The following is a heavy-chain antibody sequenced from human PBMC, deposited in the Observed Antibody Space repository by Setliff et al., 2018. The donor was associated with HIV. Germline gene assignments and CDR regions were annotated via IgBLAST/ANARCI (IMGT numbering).Heavy chain of an antibody. Sequence: SETLSLTCTVSGGSISSGSYYWSWIRQPPGKGLEWIGYIYYSGSTYYNPSLKSRVTISVDTSKNQFSLKLNSVTAADTAVYYCARDVLDLVISAYGFWGQGIPVTV. D-gene: IGHD6-6*01. CDR3: ARDVLDLVISAYGF. CDR2: IYYSGST. CDR1: GGSISSGSYY. J-gene: IGHJ4*02. V-gene: IGHV4-30-4*08.